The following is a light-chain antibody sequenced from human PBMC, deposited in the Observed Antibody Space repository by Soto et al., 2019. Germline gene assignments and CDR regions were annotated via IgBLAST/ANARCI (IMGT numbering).Light chain of an antibody. Sequence: DIQMTQSPSTLSASVGDRVTITCRASQSISSWFAWYQQKPGKEPKLRIYKASSFKSGVTSRFCVCGSVTEFTLTNSSLQAYEFVAYYGQQYNSYSALTFGGGTKVEIK. CDR3: QQYNSYSALT. J-gene: IGKJ4*01. CDR2: KAS. V-gene: IGKV1-5*03. CDR1: QSISSW.